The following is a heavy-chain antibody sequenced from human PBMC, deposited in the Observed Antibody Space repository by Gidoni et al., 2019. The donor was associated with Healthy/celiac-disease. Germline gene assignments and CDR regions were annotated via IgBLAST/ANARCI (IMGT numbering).Heavy chain of an antibody. D-gene: IGHD1-26*01. CDR1: GFTFSNAW. V-gene: IGHV3-15*01. CDR2: LKSKTDCGTT. CDR3: TSYSGSYSALYYGMDV. J-gene: IGHJ6*02. Sequence: EVQLVESGGGLVKAGGSLRLSCAASGFTFSNAWRSWVRQAPGKGLEWVGRLKSKTDCGTTYSSALVNGRFPISIADSINTLYLQMNSLKFEDTAVYYCTSYSGSYSALYYGMDVWGQGTTVTVSS.